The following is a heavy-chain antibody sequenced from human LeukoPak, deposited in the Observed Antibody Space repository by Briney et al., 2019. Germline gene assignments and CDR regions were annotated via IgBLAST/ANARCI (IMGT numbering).Heavy chain of an antibody. Sequence: PSETLSLTCAVYGGSFSGYYWSWIRQPPGKGLEWIGEINHSGSTNYNPSLKSRVTISVDTSKNQFSLKLSSVTAADMAVYYCARGRDYFDYWGQGTLVTVSS. CDR1: GGSFSGYY. CDR2: INHSGST. J-gene: IGHJ4*02. CDR3: ARGRDYFDY. V-gene: IGHV4-34*01.